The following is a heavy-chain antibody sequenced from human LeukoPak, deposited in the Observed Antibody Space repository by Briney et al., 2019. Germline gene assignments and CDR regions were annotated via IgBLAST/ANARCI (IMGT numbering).Heavy chain of an antibody. V-gene: IGHV1-8*03. CDR3: ARGPKYYYDSSGRPFDI. D-gene: IGHD3-22*01. J-gene: IGHJ3*02. Sequence: ASVKVSCKASGYTFTSYDINWVRQATGQGLEWMGWMNPNSGNTGYAQKFQGRVTITRNTSISTAYMELSSLRSEDTAVYYCARGPKYYYDSSGRPFDIWGQGTMVTVSS. CDR2: MNPNSGNT. CDR1: GYTFTSYD.